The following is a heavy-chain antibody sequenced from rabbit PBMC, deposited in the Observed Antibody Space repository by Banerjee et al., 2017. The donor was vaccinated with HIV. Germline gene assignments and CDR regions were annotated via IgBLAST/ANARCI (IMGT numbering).Heavy chain of an antibody. CDR1: GFSFSSNYY. Sequence: QEQLEESGGDLVKPGASLTLTCTASGFSFSSNYYMCWVRQAPGKGLEWSACIDGGDSGSTGYASWAKGRFTISKTSSTTVTLQMTSLTAADTAPYFCARGAYCYANYGYAYFNLWGQGTLVTVS. CDR3: ARGAYCYANYGYAYFNL. D-gene: IGHD6-1*01. CDR2: IDGGDSGST. J-gene: IGHJ4*01. V-gene: IGHV1S45*01.